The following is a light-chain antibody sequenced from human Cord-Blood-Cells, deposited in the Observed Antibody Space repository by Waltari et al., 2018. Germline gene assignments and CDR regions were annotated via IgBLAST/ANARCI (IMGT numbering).Light chain of an antibody. Sequence: SYELTPPPSASVSPGQTARITSSGDALPKKYAWYQQKSGQAPVLVIYEDSKRPSGIPERFSGSSSGTMATLTISGAQVEDEADYYCYSTDSSGNYVFGTGTKVTVL. V-gene: IGLV3-10*01. CDR3: YSTDSSGNYV. CDR1: ALPKKY. CDR2: EDS. J-gene: IGLJ1*01.